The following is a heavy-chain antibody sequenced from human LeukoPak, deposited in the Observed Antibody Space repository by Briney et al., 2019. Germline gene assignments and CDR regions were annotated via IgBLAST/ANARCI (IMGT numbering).Heavy chain of an antibody. Sequence: SETLSLTCAVYGGSFSGYYWSWIRQPPGKGLEWIGEINHSGSTYYNPSLKSRVAISVDTSKNQFSLKLRSVTAADTAMYYCARARRQWLVGADIRGDNPPYYYDYWGQGILVTVSS. D-gene: IGHD6-19*01. J-gene: IGHJ4*02. CDR3: ARARRQWLVGADIRGDNPPYYYDY. CDR1: GGSFSGYY. CDR2: INHSGST. V-gene: IGHV4-34*01.